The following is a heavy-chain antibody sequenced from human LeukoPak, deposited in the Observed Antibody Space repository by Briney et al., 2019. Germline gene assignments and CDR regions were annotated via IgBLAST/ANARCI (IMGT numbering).Heavy chain of an antibody. D-gene: IGHD2-15*01. Sequence: PGGSLRLSCTASGFTFSSYWMSWVRQAPGKGLEWVANIKRDGSEKYYVDSVKGRFTISRDNAKNSLYLQMNSLRAEDTAVYYCARYCSGGSCYWYPPDYGDYTSYFDYWGQGTLVTVSS. V-gene: IGHV3-7*01. CDR1: GFTFSSYW. CDR3: ARYCSGGSCYWYPPDYGDYTSYFDY. CDR2: IKRDGSEK. J-gene: IGHJ4*02.